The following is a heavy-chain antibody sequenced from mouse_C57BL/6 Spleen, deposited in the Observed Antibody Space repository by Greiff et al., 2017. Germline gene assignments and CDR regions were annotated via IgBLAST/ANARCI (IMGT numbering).Heavy chain of an antibody. CDR1: GYTFTSYW. CDR2: INPSNGGT. Sequence: QVQLQQPGTELVKPGASVKLSCKASGYTFTSYWMHWVKQRPGQGLEWIGNINPSNGGTNYNEKFKSKATLTVDKSSSTAYMQLSSLTSEDSAVYYCARWGGLRPPYYAMDYWGQGTSGTVSS. V-gene: IGHV1-53*01. D-gene: IGHD2-4*01. CDR3: ARWGGLRPPYYAMDY. J-gene: IGHJ4*01.